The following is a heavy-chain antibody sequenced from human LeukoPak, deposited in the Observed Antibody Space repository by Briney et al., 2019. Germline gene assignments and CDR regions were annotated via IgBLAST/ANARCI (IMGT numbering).Heavy chain of an antibody. CDR1: GFTFSGYS. J-gene: IGHJ4*02. D-gene: IGHD3-10*01. CDR2: ISSSTRYI. V-gene: IGHV3-21*01. Sequence: GGSLRLSCVGSGFTFSGYSMNWVRQAQGKGLEWVSSISSSTRYIHYADSMRGRFTISRDNAKSSVYLQMNSPRAEDTAVYYCATDPWQGRGLLDYWGQGTLVTVSS. CDR3: ATDPWQGRGLLDY.